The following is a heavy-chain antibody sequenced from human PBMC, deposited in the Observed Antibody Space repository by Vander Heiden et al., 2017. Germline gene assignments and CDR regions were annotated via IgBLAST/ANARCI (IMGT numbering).Heavy chain of an antibody. CDR3: ARLSGDRNFDY. V-gene: IGHV1-2*02. Sequence: QVQLVQSGTDVKKPGASVKVSCTASGYTFTGYYMHWVRQAPGQGLEWMGWINPKSGATRYAQNFQGRVTMTRDTSISTVYMDLSSLRYDDTALFYCARLSGDRNFDYWGQGTLVTVSS. D-gene: IGHD7-27*01. CDR2: INPKSGAT. J-gene: IGHJ4*02. CDR1: GYTFTGYY.